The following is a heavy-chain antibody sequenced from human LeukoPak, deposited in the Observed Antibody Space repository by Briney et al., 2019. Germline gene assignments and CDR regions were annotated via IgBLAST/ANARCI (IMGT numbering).Heavy chain of an antibody. Sequence: PGGSLRLSCAASGFTVSSNYMSWVRQAPGKGLEWVSSISSSSSYIYYADSVKGRFTISRDNAKNSLYLQMNSLRAEDTAVYYCAIGYCSGGSCYEGISYFQHWGQGTLVTVSS. V-gene: IGHV3-21*01. J-gene: IGHJ1*01. CDR2: ISSSSSYI. CDR1: GFTVSSNY. CDR3: AIGYCSGGSCYEGISYFQH. D-gene: IGHD2-15*01.